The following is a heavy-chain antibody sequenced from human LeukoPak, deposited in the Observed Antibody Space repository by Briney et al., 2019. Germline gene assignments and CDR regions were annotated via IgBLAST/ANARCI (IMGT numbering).Heavy chain of an antibody. CDR2: INHSGST. J-gene: IGHJ4*02. Sequence: SETLSLTCAVYGGSFSGYYWSWIRQPPGKGLEWIGEINHSGSTNYNPSLKSRVTISVDTSKNQFSLKLSSVTAADTAVYYCARGPRSDVLLWFGELLSSKYYFDYWGQGTLVTVSS. CDR3: ARGPRSDVLLWFGELLSSKYYFDY. CDR1: GGSFSGYY. D-gene: IGHD3-10*01. V-gene: IGHV4-34*01.